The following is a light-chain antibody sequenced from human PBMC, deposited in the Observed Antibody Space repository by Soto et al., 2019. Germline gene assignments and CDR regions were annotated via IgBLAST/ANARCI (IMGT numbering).Light chain of an antibody. Sequence: QSVLTQPASVSGSPGQSITISCTGSSSDVGGYNYVSWYQQYPGKAPKPIIYEVRNRPSGVSNRFSGSRSANTASLTISGLRAEDEADYYCSSYTTSSTRVFGGGTKLTVL. CDR2: EVR. V-gene: IGLV2-14*01. J-gene: IGLJ3*02. CDR1: SSDVGGYNY. CDR3: SSYTTSSTRV.